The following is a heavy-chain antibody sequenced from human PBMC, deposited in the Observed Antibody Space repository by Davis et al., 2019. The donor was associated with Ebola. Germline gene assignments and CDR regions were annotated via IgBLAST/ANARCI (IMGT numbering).Heavy chain of an antibody. D-gene: IGHD1-7*01. CDR2: ITNGGSTN. J-gene: IGHJ4*02. CDR1: GFSFNSYT. CDR3: ARGRWNYAMDY. Sequence: GESLKISCIASGFSFNSYTMNWVRQAPGKGLEWLSYITNGGSTNSYADSVKGRFTVSRDNAKNLLFLQMNSLRDEDTAVYYCARGRWNYAMDYWGLGTLVIVSS. V-gene: IGHV3-48*02.